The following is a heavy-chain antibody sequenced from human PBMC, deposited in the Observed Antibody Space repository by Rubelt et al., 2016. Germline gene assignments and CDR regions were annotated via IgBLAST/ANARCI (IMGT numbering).Heavy chain of an antibody. Sequence: QVQLQQWGAGLLKPSETLSLTCAVYGGSFSGYYWGWIRQPPGKGLEWIGSIYHSGSTYYNPSLKSRVTISVDTSKNQFSLKLSSVTAADTAVYYCARAGYSSSWDAFDIWGQGTMVTVSS. D-gene: IGHD6-13*01. CDR1: GGSFSGYY. J-gene: IGHJ3*02. CDR3: ARAGYSSSWDAFDI. CDR2: IYHSGST. V-gene: IGHV4-34*01.